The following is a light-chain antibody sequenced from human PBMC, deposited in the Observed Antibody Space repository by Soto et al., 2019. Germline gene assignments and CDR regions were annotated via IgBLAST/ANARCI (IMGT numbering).Light chain of an antibody. CDR1: SSNIGSNT. CDR2: NNS. V-gene: IGLV1-44*01. CDR3: AAWYDSLSGLE. J-gene: IGLJ2*01. Sequence: QSVLTQPPSASGTPGQMVTISCSGSSSNIGSNTVNWYQQLPGMAPKLLIYNNSQRPSGVPDRFSGSKSGTSASLAISGLQSADEADYYCAAWYDSLSGLEFGGGTKVTVL.